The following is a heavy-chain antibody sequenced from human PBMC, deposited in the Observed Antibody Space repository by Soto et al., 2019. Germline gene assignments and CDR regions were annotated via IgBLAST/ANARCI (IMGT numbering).Heavy chain of an antibody. V-gene: IGHV4-34*01. D-gene: IGHD2-2*01. CDR3: ARGAENIVVVPAAKNYYYMDV. J-gene: IGHJ6*03. CDR2: INHSGST. CDR1: GGSFSGYY. Sequence: SETLSLTRAVYGGSFSGYYWSWIRQPPGKGLEWIGEINHSGSTNYNPSLKSRVTISVDTSKNQFSLKLSSVTAADTAVYYCARGAENIVVVPAAKNYYYMDVWGKGTTVTVSS.